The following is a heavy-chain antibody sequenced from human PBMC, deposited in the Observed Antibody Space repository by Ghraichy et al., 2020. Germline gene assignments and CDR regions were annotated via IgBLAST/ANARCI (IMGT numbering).Heavy chain of an antibody. D-gene: IGHD3-22*01. CDR2: IHHGGSA. J-gene: IGHJ4*02. CDR1: GGSFNDYY. Sequence: SETLSLTCAVYGGSFNDYYWGWIRQPPGKGLERIGEIHHGGSANYNPSLKSRVTISVDTSKKKFSLYLTSVSAADTAVYYCARVGSDSQYLPLFDYWGQGTLVTVSS. CDR3: ARVGSDSQYLPLFDY. V-gene: IGHV4-34*01.